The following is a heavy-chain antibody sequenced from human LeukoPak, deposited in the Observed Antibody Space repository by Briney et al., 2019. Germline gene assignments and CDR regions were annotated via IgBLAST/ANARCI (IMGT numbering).Heavy chain of an antibody. CDR1: GGTFSSYA. V-gene: IGHV1-69*13. D-gene: IGHD4-23*01. CDR3: ARDPTVVTPDYFQH. J-gene: IGHJ1*01. CDR2: IIPIFGTA. Sequence: SVKVSCKASGGTFSSYAISWVRQAPGRGLEWMGGIIPIFGTANYAQKFQGRVTITADESTSTAYMELSSLRSEDTAVYYCARDPTVVTPDYFQHWGQGTLVTVSS.